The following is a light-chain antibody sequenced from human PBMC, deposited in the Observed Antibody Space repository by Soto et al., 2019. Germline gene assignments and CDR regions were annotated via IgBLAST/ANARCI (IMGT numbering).Light chain of an antibody. CDR3: AAWDDSLNGRV. Sequence: QSVLTQPPSASVTPGQRVTISCSGSSSNIGSNTVNWYQQLPGTAPKLLIYSNNQRPSGVPDRFSGSKSGTSASLAISGLQSEDEADYYCAAWDDSLNGRVFGTGTKVT. V-gene: IGLV1-44*01. J-gene: IGLJ1*01. CDR1: SSNIGSNT. CDR2: SNN.